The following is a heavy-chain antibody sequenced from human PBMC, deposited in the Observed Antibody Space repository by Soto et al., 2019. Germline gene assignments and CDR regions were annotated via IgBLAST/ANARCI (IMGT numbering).Heavy chain of an antibody. V-gene: IGHV4-59*08. J-gene: IGHJ4*02. Sequence: PSETLSLTCTVSGGSISSYYWSWIRRPPGKGLEWIGYIYYSGSTNYNPSLKSRVTISVDTSKNQFSLKLSSVTAADTAVYYCAGLRRGQLASYFDYWGQGTLVTVSS. CDR1: GGSISSYY. CDR3: AGLRRGQLASYFDY. CDR2: IYYSGST. D-gene: IGHD6-13*01.